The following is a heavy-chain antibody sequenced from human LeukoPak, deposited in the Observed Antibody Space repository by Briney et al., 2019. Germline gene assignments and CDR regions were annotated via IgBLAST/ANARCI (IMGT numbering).Heavy chain of an antibody. CDR3: ARSDGITGTSTDYYYYMDV. V-gene: IGHV3-20*01. Sequence: PGGSLRLSCAASGFTFSSYAMSWVRQAPGKGLEWVSGINWNGGSTGYADSVKGRFTISRDNAKNSLYLQMNSLRAEDTALYHCARSDGITGTSTDYYYYMDVWGKGTTVTVSS. J-gene: IGHJ6*03. CDR1: GFTFSSYA. CDR2: INWNGGST. D-gene: IGHD1-20*01.